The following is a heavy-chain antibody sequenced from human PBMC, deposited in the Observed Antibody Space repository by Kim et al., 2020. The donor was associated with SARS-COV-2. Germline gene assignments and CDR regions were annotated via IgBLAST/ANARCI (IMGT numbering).Heavy chain of an antibody. V-gene: IGHV3-7*01. CDR3: ARTGATNWNYGVNWFDP. CDR2: IKQDGSEK. Sequence: GGSLRLSCAASGFTFSSYWMSWVRQAPGKGLEWVANIKQDGSEKYYVDSVKGRFTISRDNAKNSLYLQMNSLRAEDTAVYYCARTGATNWNYGVNWFDPWGQGTLVTVSS. CDR1: GFTFSSYW. J-gene: IGHJ5*02. D-gene: IGHD1-7*01.